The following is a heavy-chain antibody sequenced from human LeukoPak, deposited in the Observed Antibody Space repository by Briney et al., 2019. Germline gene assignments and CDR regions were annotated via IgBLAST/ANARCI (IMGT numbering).Heavy chain of an antibody. J-gene: IGHJ4*02. D-gene: IGHD2-2*01. CDR1: GGTFSSYA. V-gene: IGHV1-69*01. CDR3: AAVRLEEGPDIVVVPAAD. CDR2: IIPISGTA. Sequence: ASVKVSCKASGGTFSSYAISWVRQAPGQGLERMGGIIPISGTANYAQKFQGRVTITADESTSTAYMELSSLRSEDTAVYYCAAVRLEEGPDIVVVPAADWGQGTLVTVSS.